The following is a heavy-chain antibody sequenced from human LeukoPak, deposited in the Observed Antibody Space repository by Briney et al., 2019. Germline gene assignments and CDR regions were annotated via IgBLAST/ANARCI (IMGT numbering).Heavy chain of an antibody. D-gene: IGHD1-1*01. V-gene: IGHV1-18*04. CDR1: GYNFVQYG. CDR2: ISPYLGNT. J-gene: IGHJ4*02. CDR3: ARDDVDNALDY. Sequence: GASVKVSCKAAGYNFVQYGFSWVRQAPGQGLEWMAWISPYLGNTVFAQRFQDRITLTTDTSTTTAYMELRSLISNDTAVYYCARDDVDNALDYWGQGTPVTVSS.